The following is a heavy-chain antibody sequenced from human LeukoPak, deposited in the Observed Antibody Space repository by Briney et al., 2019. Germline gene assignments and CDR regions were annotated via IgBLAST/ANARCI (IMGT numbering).Heavy chain of an antibody. V-gene: IGHV3-48*02. CDR2: ISSGSSTI. CDR1: GLTFSSYS. D-gene: IGHD1-26*01. J-gene: IGHJ4*02. Sequence: QTGGSLRLSCAASGLTFSSYSVNWVRQAPGKGLEWVSYISSGSSTIYYADSVKGRFTISRDNAENSLYLQLTSLRDEDTAVYYCAPHRDGSYPFDYWGQGTLVTVSS. CDR3: APHRDGSYPFDY.